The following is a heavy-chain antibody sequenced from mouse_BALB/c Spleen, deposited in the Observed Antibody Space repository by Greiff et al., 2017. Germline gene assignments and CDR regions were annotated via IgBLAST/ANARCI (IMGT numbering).Heavy chain of an antibody. J-gene: IGHJ3*01. CDR3: TRVGAARATFAY. Sequence: QVQLQQSGAELVKPGASVKLSCKASGYTFTSYYMYWVKQRPGQGLEWIGEINPSNGGTNFNEKFKSKATLTVDKSSSTAYMQLSSLTSEDSAVYYCTRVGAARATFAYWGQGTLVTVSA. D-gene: IGHD3-1*01. CDR1: GYTFTSYY. V-gene: IGHV1S81*02. CDR2: INPSNGGT.